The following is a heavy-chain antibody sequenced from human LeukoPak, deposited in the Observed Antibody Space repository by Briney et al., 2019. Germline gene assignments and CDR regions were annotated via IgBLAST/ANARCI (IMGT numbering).Heavy chain of an antibody. Sequence: GGSLRLSCAASGFTFSDYYISWFRQAPGKGLEWVSYISSSGSTIYYADSVKGRFTISRDNAKNSLYLQMNSLRAEDTAVYYCARYGANYYYYGMDVWGQGTTVTVSS. CDR3: ARYGANYYYYGMDV. V-gene: IGHV3-11*01. D-gene: IGHD3-10*01. CDR1: GFTFSDYY. J-gene: IGHJ6*02. CDR2: ISSSGSTI.